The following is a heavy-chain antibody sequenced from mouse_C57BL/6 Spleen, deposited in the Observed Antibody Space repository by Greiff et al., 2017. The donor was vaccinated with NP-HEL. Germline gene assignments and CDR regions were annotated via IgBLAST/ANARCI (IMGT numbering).Heavy chain of an antibody. Sequence: EVKLVESGGGLVKPGGSLKLSCAASGFTFSDYGMHWVRQAPEKGLEWVAYISSGSSTIYYADTVKGRFTISRDNAKNTLFLQMPRLRSEDTAMYYCARDYGSSYEWYFDVWGTGTTVTVSS. CDR2: ISSGSSTI. CDR3: ARDYGSSYEWYFDV. J-gene: IGHJ1*03. V-gene: IGHV5-17*01. CDR1: GFTFSDYG. D-gene: IGHD1-1*01.